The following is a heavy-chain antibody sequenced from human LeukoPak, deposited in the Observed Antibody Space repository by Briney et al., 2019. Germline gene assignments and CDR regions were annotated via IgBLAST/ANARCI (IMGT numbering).Heavy chain of an antibody. D-gene: IGHD3-22*01. CDR2: IYYSGST. V-gene: IGHV4-59*01. J-gene: IGHJ4*02. Sequence: KASETLSLTCTVSGGSISSYYWSWIRRPPGKGLEWIGYIYYSGSTNYNPSLKSRVTISVDTSKNQFSLKLSSVTAADTAVYYCARAGHYDSYYFDYWGQGTLVTVSS. CDR3: ARAGHYDSYYFDY. CDR1: GGSISSYY.